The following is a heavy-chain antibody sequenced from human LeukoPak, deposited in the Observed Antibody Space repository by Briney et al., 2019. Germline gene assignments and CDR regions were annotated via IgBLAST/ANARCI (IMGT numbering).Heavy chain of an antibody. J-gene: IGHJ2*01. CDR3: ARVTAWPGGSWYFDL. V-gene: IGHV3-7*01. CDR1: GFTFSSFW. Sequence: QPGGSLSLSCAASGFTFSSFWMSWVRQAPGKGLGWVANMKQDGSEKYYVDSVKGRFTISRDNAKSSLYLQMNSLRVEDTAVYYCARVTAWPGGSWYFDLWGRGTLVTVSS. D-gene: IGHD3-16*01. CDR2: MKQDGSEK.